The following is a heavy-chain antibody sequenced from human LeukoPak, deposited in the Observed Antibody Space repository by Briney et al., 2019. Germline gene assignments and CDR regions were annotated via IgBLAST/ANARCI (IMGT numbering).Heavy chain of an antibody. CDR3: ARDHVHYDILTGYQYPGY. Sequence: GASVKVSCKASGGTFSSYAISWVRQAPGQGLEWMGWISAYNGNTNYAQKLQGRVTMTTDTSTSTAYMELRSLRSDDTAVYYCARDHVHYDILTGYQYPGYWGQGTLVTVSS. D-gene: IGHD3-9*01. CDR1: GGTFSSYA. V-gene: IGHV1-18*01. J-gene: IGHJ4*02. CDR2: ISAYNGNT.